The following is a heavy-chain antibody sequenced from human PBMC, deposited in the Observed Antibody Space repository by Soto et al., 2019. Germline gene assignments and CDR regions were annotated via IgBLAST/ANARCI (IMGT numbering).Heavy chain of an antibody. J-gene: IGHJ6*02. Sequence: GGSLRLSCAASGFTFSSYAMSWVRQAPGKGLEWVSAISGSGGSTYYADSVKGRFTISRDNSKNTLYLQMNSLRAEDTAVYYCAKDLGYSEVYGMDVWGQGTTVTVSS. CDR1: GFTFSSYA. CDR2: ISGSGGST. CDR3: AKDLGYSEVYGMDV. V-gene: IGHV3-23*01. D-gene: IGHD5-18*01.